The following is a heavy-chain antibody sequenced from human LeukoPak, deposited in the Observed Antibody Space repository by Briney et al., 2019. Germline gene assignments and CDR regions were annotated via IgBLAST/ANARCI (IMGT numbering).Heavy chain of an antibody. CDR3: AKAGHTVTTELDY. V-gene: IGHV3-23*01. CDR1: GFSFSAYA. J-gene: IGHJ4*02. CDR2: ITSTGSST. Sequence: AGSLRLSCAASGFSFSAYAMSWVRQAPGKGLEWVSIITSTGSSTFYADSVKGRFTISRDNSKNTLFLQRNGLRAQDTALYYCAKAGHTVTTELDYWGQGTLVTVSS. D-gene: IGHD4-17*01.